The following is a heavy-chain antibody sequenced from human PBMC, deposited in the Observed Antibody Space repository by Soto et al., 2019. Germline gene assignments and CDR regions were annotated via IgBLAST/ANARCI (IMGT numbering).Heavy chain of an antibody. CDR2: ISYDGSNK. J-gene: IGHJ6*02. Sequence: QVQLVESGGGVVQPGRSLRLSCAASGFTFSSYAMHWVRQAPGKGLEWVAVISYDGSNKYYADSVKGRFTISRDNSKNTLYLQMNSLRAEDTAVYYCARVSETYYDFWSGYSSRYGMDVWGQGTTVTVSS. CDR1: GFTFSSYA. D-gene: IGHD3-3*01. CDR3: ARVSETYYDFWSGYSSRYGMDV. V-gene: IGHV3-30-3*01.